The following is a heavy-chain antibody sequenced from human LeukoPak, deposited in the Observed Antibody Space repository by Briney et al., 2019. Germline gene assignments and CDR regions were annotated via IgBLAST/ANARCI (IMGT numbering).Heavy chain of an antibody. CDR2: MNPNSGNT. D-gene: IGHD3-22*01. Sequence: ASVKVSCKASGYTFTSYGISWVRQAPGQGLEWMGWMNPNSGNTGYAQKFQGRVTITRNTSISTAYMELSSLRSEDTAVYYCARGRGGTYDPMYYFDYWGQGTLVTVSP. V-gene: IGHV1-8*03. CDR1: GYTFTSYG. CDR3: ARGRGGTYDPMYYFDY. J-gene: IGHJ4*02.